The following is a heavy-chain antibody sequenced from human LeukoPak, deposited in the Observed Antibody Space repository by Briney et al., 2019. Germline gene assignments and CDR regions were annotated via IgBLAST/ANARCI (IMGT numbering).Heavy chain of an antibody. D-gene: IGHD2-15*01. CDR1: GYTFTGYY. J-gene: IGHJ4*02. Sequence: ASVKVSCKASGYTFTGYYMHWVRQAPGQGLEWMGWINPNSGGTNYAQKFQGGVTMTRDTSISTAYMELSRLRSDDTAVYYCARVLGSPVGWFDYWGQGTLVTVSS. CDR3: ARVLGSPVGWFDY. V-gene: IGHV1-2*02. CDR2: INPNSGGT.